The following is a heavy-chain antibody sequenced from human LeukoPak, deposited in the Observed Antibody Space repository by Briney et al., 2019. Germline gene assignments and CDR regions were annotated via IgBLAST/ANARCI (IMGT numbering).Heavy chain of an antibody. CDR1: GYTFTNYH. J-gene: IGHJ3*02. D-gene: IGHD3-10*01. CDR3: ARGTGLKAFDI. CDR2: INPSGGST. Sequence: ASVKLSCKASGYTFTNYHMHWVRQAPGQGLEWMGIINPSGGSTIYAQKFQGRVTMTRDTSTSTVYMELSSLRSEDTAVYYCARGTGLKAFDIWGQGTMVTVSS. V-gene: IGHV1-46*01.